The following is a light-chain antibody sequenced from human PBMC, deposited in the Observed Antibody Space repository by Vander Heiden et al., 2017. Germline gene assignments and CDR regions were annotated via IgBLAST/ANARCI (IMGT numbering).Light chain of an antibody. Sequence: EIVLTHSPATLSLSTGEGATPSCRASQSVSSYLAWYQHKPGQAPRLRIYEASNRATGIPGRFSGTGSGTDLTLTISSLEPEDSAVYYCQHRSGWLPGTFGPGTKVEIK. CDR1: QSVSSY. V-gene: IGKV3-11*01. J-gene: IGKJ1*01. CDR2: EAS. CDR3: QHRSGWLPGT.